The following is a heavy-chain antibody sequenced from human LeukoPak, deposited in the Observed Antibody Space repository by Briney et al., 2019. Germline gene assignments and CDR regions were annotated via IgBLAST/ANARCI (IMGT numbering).Heavy chain of an antibody. Sequence: PSETLSLTCAVYGGSFSGYYWSWIRQPPGKELEWIGEINHSGSTNYNPSLKSRVTISVDTSKNQFSLKLSSVTAADTAVYYCARYYGSGSYHATSFDYWGQGTLVTVSS. CDR2: INHSGST. CDR3: ARYYGSGSYHATSFDY. V-gene: IGHV4-34*01. CDR1: GGSFSGYY. J-gene: IGHJ4*02. D-gene: IGHD3-10*01.